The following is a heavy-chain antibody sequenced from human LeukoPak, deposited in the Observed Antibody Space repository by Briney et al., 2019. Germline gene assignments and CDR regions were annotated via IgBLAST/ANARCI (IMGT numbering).Heavy chain of an antibody. J-gene: IGHJ4*02. CDR2: ISAYNGNT. CDR3: AKPGTYYYDSSGYPN. V-gene: IGHV1-18*01. Sequence: ASVKVSCKASGYTFTSYGISWVRQAPGQGLEWMGWISAYNGNTNYAQKLQGRVTMTTDTSTSTAYMELRSLRSDDTAVYYCAKPGTYYYDSSGYPNWGQGTLVTVSS. D-gene: IGHD3-22*01. CDR1: GYTFTSYG.